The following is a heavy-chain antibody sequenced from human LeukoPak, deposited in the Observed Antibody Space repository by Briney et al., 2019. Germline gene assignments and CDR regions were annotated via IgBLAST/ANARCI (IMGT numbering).Heavy chain of an antibody. CDR3: ARAQAWDSSDPNWFDP. CDR1: GYTFTSYY. D-gene: IGHD6-19*01. V-gene: IGHV1-46*01. CDR2: INPSGGST. Sequence: EASVKVSCKASGYTFTSYYMHWVRQAPGQGLEWMGIINPSGGSTSYAQKFQGRVTMTRDTSTSTVYMELSSLRSEDTAVYYCARAQAWDSSDPNWFDPRGQGTLVTVSS. J-gene: IGHJ5*02.